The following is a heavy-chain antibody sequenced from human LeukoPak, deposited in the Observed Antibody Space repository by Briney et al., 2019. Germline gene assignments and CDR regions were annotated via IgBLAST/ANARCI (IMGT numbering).Heavy chain of an antibody. CDR1: GYSFTRSW. D-gene: IGHD6-13*01. CDR3: ARQGAAGKYYYYYMDV. CDR2: IYPGDSDT. Sequence: GESLKISCKGSGYSFTRSWIGWVRQMPGKGLEWMGIIYPGDSDTRYSPSFQGQVTISADKSINTAYLEWSSLKASDTAIYYCARQGAAGKYYYYYMDVWGKGTTVTVSS. V-gene: IGHV5-51*01. J-gene: IGHJ6*03.